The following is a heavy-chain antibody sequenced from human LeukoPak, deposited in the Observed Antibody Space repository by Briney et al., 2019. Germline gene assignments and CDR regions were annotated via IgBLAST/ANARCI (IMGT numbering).Heavy chain of an antibody. CDR3: ARAPVDTAMVTRFDY. Sequence: GASVKVSCKASGGTFRSYAISWVRQAPGQGLEWMGGIIPIFGTANYAQKFQGRVTITADKSTSTAYMELSSLRSEDTAVYYCARAPVDTAMVTRFDYWGQGTLVTVSS. D-gene: IGHD5-18*01. V-gene: IGHV1-69*06. CDR1: GGTFRSYA. J-gene: IGHJ4*02. CDR2: IIPIFGTA.